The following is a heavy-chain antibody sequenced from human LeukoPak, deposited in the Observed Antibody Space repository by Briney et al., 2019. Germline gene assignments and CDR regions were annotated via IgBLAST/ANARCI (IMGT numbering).Heavy chain of an antibody. V-gene: IGHV3-23*01. D-gene: IGHD4-11*01. CDR2: ISSSSATT. CDR1: QFTFYSYA. J-gene: IGHJ4*02. Sequence: TGGSLRLSCAASQFTFYSYAMTWVRQAPGKGLEWVSSISSSSATTYYADPEKGRFTISRDNSKNALYLQMNSLRAEDTAVYYCANDLRGNYLHNFDYWGQGVLVTVSS. CDR3: ANDLRGNYLHNFDY.